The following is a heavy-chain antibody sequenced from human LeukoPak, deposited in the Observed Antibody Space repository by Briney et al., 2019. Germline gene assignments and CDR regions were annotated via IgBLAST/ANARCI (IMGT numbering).Heavy chain of an antibody. D-gene: IGHD2-21*01. CDR3: ARATYCGGDCYPLNWFDP. CDR2: IRYDGSNK. CDR1: GFTFSSYG. V-gene: IGHV3-30*02. J-gene: IGHJ5*02. Sequence: TGGSLRLSCAASGFTFSSYGMHWVRQAPGKGLEWVAFIRYDGSNKYYADSVKGRFTISRDNAKNSLYLQMNSLRAEDTAVYYCARATYCGGDCYPLNWFDPWGQGTLVTVSS.